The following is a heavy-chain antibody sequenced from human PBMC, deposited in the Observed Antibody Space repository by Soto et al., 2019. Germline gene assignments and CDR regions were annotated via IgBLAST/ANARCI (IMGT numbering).Heavy chain of an antibody. J-gene: IGHJ3*02. CDR1: AGSISSPGYY. CDR3: ERGATATKDRGAFDM. D-gene: IGHD1-7*01. CDR2: IFHTGST. V-gene: IGHV4-31*03. Sequence: QVQLQESGPGLMKPSQTLSLTCSVSAGSISSPGYYWGWIRQHPGKGLEWLGYIFHTGSTDYNPSLKSRFTMSVDTSNTQFFLTLTSVTAADTSLSYCERGATATKDRGAFDMWGQGTMVTVSS.